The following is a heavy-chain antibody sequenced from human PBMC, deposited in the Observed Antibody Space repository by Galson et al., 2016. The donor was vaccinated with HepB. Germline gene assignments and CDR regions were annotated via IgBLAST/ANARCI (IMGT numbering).Heavy chain of an antibody. CDR1: TGSISSGNYY. J-gene: IGHJ4*02. D-gene: IGHD3-10*01. Sequence: SETLSLTCTVSTGSISSGNYYWGWIRQPPGKGLEWIGAIYYSGTAYYNSSLKSRVTISIDTSNNRFSLRLRSVTAADTAVYYCAKEGQGMTLDNWGRGTRVTVSS. CDR3: AKEGQGMTLDN. CDR2: IYYSGTA. V-gene: IGHV4-39*07.